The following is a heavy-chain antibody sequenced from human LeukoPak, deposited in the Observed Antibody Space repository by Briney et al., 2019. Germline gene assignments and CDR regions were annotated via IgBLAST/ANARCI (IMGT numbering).Heavy chain of an antibody. D-gene: IGHD3-9*01. CDR2: INSDGSST. J-gene: IGHJ4*02. CDR3: ARDRGYFDWLDY. CDR1: RFTFSSYG. V-gene: IGHV3-74*01. Sequence: GGSLRLSCAASRFTFSSYGMSWVRQAPGKGLVWVSRINSDGSSTSYADSVKGRFTISRDNAKNSLYLQMNSLRAEDTAVYYCARDRGYFDWLDYWGQGTLVTVSS.